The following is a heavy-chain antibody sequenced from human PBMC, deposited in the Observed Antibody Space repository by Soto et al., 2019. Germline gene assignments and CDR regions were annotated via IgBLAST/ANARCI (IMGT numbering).Heavy chain of an antibody. Sequence: VGSLRLSCAASGFTFSNYAMSWVRRAPGTGLEWVSTISGGGDGTYYSDSVKGRFTISRDNSKNTLYLQINSLRADDTAVFHCARGGYSRGWSFDYWGQGILVTVSS. V-gene: IGHV3-23*01. CDR2: ISGGGDGT. CDR1: GFTFSNYA. J-gene: IGHJ4*02. CDR3: ARGGYSRGWSFDY. D-gene: IGHD6-19*01.